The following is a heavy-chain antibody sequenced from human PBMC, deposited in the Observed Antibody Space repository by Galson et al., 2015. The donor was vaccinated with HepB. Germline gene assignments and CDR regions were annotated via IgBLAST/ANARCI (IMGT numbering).Heavy chain of an antibody. D-gene: IGHD2-21*02. CDR2: IFSSGTT. J-gene: IGHJ3*02. CDR3: ARNRGGDSWDDAFDN. V-gene: IGHV4-4*07. CDR1: GGSISRFH. Sequence: LSLTCSVSGGSISRFHWTWIRQPAGKGLGWIGRIFSSGTTTYNPSLKSRVIMSVDTFRNQFSLKLRSMTAADTAVYFCARNRGGDSWDDAFDNWGQGTIVTVFS.